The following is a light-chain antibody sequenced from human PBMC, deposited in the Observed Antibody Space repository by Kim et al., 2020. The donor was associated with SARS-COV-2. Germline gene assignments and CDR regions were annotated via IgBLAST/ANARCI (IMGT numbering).Light chain of an antibody. J-gene: IGKJ1*01. Sequence: DIQMTQSPSTVSASVGDTVTITCRASQGISSWLAWYQQKPGKALKLLIYAASILQSGVPSRFSGSGSGTDFTLTINSLQPDDFATYNCQQYNSYPRTFGQRTKVDIK. V-gene: IGKV1-12*01. CDR2: AAS. CDR1: QGISSW. CDR3: QQYNSYPRT.